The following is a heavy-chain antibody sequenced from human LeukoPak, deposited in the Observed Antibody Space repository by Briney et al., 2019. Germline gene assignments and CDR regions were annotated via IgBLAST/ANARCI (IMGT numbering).Heavy chain of an antibody. V-gene: IGHV3-74*03. Sequence: LGGSLILPCSASGFTFVCFWIYWVRHAPGKGLVWVSGSKSDGSETMYAASVKGRITITRNNAKNTPYLIMNSLRAEDTAVYYCARVRMGDDFNPFDYWGQGTLVTVSS. CDR3: ARVRMGDDFNPFDY. CDR2: SKSDGSET. J-gene: IGHJ4*02. D-gene: IGHD3-16*01. CDR1: GFTFVCFW.